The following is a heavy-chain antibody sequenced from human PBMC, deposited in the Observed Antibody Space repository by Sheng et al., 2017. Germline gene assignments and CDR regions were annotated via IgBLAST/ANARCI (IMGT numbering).Heavy chain of an antibody. Sequence: QVQLVESGGGVVQPGRSLRLSCAASGFTFSSYAMHWVRQAPGKGLEWVAVISYDGSNKYYADSVKGRFTISRDNSKNTLYLQMNSLRAEDTAVYYCARDLPYGSPGREGSYWGRGNPGHRLL. V-gene: IGHV3-30-3*01. CDR2: ISYDGSNK. CDR3: ARDLPYGSPGREGSY. CDR1: GFTFSSYA. D-gene: IGHD3-10*01. J-gene: IGHJ4*02.